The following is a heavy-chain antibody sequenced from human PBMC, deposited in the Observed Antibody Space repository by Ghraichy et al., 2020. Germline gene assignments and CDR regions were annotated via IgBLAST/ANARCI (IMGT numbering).Heavy chain of an antibody. CDR3: ARIIRPATAYQIFDF. J-gene: IGHJ4*02. V-gene: IGHV3-48*02. CDR2: ISSSSDKI. D-gene: IGHD1-26*01. CDR1: GFAFSTYS. Sequence: LTCAASGFAFSTYSMNWVRQAPGKGLEWVSYISSSSDKIFYTDSVNGRFTISRDNAKNSLYLQMSSLRDEDTAMYYCARIIRPATAYQIFDFWGQGTLVTVSS.